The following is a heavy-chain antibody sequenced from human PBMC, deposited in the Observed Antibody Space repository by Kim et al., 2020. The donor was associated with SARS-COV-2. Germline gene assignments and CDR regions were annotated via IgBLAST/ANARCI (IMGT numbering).Heavy chain of an antibody. CDR1: GFTFSDYD. V-gene: IGHV3-11*01. CDR2: ISSISNTI. J-gene: IGHJ4*02. CDR3: ARVLAGSSSWYYFDH. D-gene: IGHD6-13*01. Sequence: GGSLRLSCAASGFTFSDYDMSWIRQTPGKGLEWVSYISSISNTIVYADSVRGRFTISRDNGKNSLYLQMNSLRAEDTAVYYCARVLAGSSSWYYFDHWGQGTLVTVSS.